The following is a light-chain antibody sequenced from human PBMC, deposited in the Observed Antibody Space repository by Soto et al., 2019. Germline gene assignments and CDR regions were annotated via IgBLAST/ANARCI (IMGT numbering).Light chain of an antibody. J-gene: IGKJ1*01. CDR3: QQYNNWPLWT. V-gene: IGKV3-15*01. CDR2: GAS. CDR1: QSVSSN. Sequence: EIVMTQSPATLSVSPGERATLSCRASQSVSSNLAWYQQKPGQAPRLLIYGASTRATSIPARFSGSGSGTEVTLTISSLQSEEVAVYYCQQYNNWPLWTFGQGTKVEIK.